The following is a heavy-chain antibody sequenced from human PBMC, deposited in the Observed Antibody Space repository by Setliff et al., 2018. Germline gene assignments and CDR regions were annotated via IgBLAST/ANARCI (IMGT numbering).Heavy chain of an antibody. CDR2: INAGNGNT. Sequence: ASVKVSCKTSGFGFTTFGFSWVRQAPGQGLEWMGGINAGNGNTKYSQKFQDRVTITRDTSATTAYMELSSLQSEDTAVYFCASGAAADAFHIWGKGTTVTVSS. CDR3: ASGAAADAFHI. V-gene: IGHV1-3*01. D-gene: IGHD6-25*01. CDR1: GFGFTTFG. J-gene: IGHJ6*04.